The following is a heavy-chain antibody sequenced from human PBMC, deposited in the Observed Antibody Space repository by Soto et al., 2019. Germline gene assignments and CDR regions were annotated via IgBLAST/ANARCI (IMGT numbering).Heavy chain of an antibody. CDR2: IYHSGST. J-gene: IGHJ3*02. CDR3: ATSRDGYKKAAFDI. D-gene: IGHD5-12*01. Sequence: SETLSLTCAVSGGSISSGGYSWSWIRQPPGKGLEWIGYIYHSGSTYYNPSLKSRVTISVDTSKNQFSLKLSSVTAADTAVYYCATSRDGYKKAAFDIWGQGTMVTVSS. V-gene: IGHV4-30-2*02. CDR1: GGSISSGGYS.